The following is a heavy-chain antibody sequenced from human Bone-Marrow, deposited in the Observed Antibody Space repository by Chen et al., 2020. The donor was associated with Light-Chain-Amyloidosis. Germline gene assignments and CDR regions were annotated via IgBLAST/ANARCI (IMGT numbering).Heavy chain of an antibody. J-gene: IGHJ4*02. Sequence: EVQLEQSGPEVKKPGESLKISCKGSGYTVPNYWIGWVRQMPGKGLEWMGVIYPDDSDARYSPSFEGQVTISADKSITTAYLQWRSLKASDTAMYYCARRRDGYNFDYWGQGTLVTVS. CDR1: GYTVPNYW. CDR2: IYPDDSDA. V-gene: IGHV5-51*01. D-gene: IGHD5-12*01. CDR3: ARRRDGYNFDY.